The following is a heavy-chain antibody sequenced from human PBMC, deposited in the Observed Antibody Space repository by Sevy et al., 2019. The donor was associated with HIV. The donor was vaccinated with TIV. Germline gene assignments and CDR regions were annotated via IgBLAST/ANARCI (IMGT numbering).Heavy chain of an antibody. J-gene: IGHJ3*02. CDR2: IYYSGST. Sequence: SETLSLTCTVSGGSISSSSYYWGWIRQPPGKGLEWIGSIYYSGSTYYNPSLKSRVTISVDTSKNQFSLKLGSVTAADTAVYYCARLGSSGWYDYAFDIWGQGTMVTVSS. CDR3: ARLGSSGWYDYAFDI. V-gene: IGHV4-39*01. D-gene: IGHD6-19*01. CDR1: GGSISSSSYY.